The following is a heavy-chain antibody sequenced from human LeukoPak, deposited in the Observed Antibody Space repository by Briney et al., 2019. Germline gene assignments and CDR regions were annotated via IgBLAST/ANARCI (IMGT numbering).Heavy chain of an antibody. CDR3: ARGYYYDSSGYPDAFDI. D-gene: IGHD3-22*01. V-gene: IGHV4-4*07. Sequence: PSETLSLTCTVSGGSISNYYWSWIRQPAGKGLEWIGLIYTRGSTNYNPSLKSRVTISVDTSKNQFSLKLSSVTAADTAVYYCARGYYYDSSGYPDAFDIWGQGTMVTVSS. CDR1: GGSISNYY. CDR2: IYTRGST. J-gene: IGHJ3*02.